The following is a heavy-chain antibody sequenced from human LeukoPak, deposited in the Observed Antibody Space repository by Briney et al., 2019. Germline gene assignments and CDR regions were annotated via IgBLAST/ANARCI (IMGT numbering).Heavy chain of an antibody. CDR3: AKAHMGFGELFDNWFDP. J-gene: IGHJ5*02. Sequence: GRSLRLSCAASGFTFSSYGMHWVRQAPGKGLEWVAVISYDGSNKYYADSVKGRFTISRDNSKNTLYLQMNSLRAEDTAVYYCAKAHMGFGELFDNWFDPWGQGTLVTVSS. CDR1: GFTFSSYG. CDR2: ISYDGSNK. D-gene: IGHD3-10*01. V-gene: IGHV3-30*18.